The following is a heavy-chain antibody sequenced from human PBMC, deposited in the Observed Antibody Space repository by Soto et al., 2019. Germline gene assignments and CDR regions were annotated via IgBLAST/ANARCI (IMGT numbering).Heavy chain of an antibody. CDR2: IYHSGNT. J-gene: IGHJ6*02. Sequence: SETLSLTCAVSGGSISSSNWWSWVRQPPGKGLEWIGEIYHSGNTNYNPPLKSRVTISVDKSKNQFSLKLSSVTAADTAVYYCARDESYNGLDVWGQGTTVTVS. V-gene: IGHV4-4*02. CDR1: GGSISSSNW. CDR3: ARDESYNGLDV.